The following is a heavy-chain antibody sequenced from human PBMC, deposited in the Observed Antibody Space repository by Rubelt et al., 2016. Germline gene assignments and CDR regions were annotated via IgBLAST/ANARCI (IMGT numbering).Heavy chain of an antibody. CDR1: GGSISSSSYY. V-gene: IGHV4-39*07. D-gene: IGHD1-26*01. J-gene: IGHJ4*02. CDR3: ATNSGSYNPDFDY. Sequence: QLQLQESGPGLVKPSETLSLTCTVSGGSISSSSYYWGWIRQPPGKGLEWIGSIYYSGSTYYNPSLQSLVTIVVETSKNQCALKLSSVTAADTAVYYCATNSGSYNPDFDYWGQGTLVTVSS. CDR2: IYYSGST.